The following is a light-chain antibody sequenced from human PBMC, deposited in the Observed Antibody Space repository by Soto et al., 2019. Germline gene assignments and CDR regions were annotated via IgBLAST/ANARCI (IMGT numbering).Light chain of an antibody. V-gene: IGKV3-20*01. Sequence: EMGLTQSPGTLSLSPGERATLSCRASQSVSSSYLAWYQQKPGHAPRLLIYGASSRATGIPDRFSGSGSGIDFTLTISRLEPEDFAVYYCQQYGSSPRTFGQGTKVEIK. J-gene: IGKJ1*01. CDR3: QQYGSSPRT. CDR2: GAS. CDR1: QSVSSSY.